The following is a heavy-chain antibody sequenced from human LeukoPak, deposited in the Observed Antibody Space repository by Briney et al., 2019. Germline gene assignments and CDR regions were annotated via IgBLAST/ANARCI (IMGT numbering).Heavy chain of an antibody. CDR3: ARDSGEWELPYYFDY. V-gene: IGHV4-39*07. D-gene: IGHD1-26*01. J-gene: IGHJ4*02. Sequence: SETLSLTCAVSGGSISSSSYYWGWIRQPPGKGLEWIGSIYYSGSTYYNPSLKSRVTISVDTSKNQFSLKLSSVTAADTAVYYCARDSGEWELPYYFDYWGQGTLVTVSS. CDR1: GGSISSSSYY. CDR2: IYYSGST.